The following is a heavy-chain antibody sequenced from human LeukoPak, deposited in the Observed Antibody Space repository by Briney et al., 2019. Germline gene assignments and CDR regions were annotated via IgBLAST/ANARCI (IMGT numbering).Heavy chain of an antibody. CDR3: VRDHYYGSGSPYYYGMDV. J-gene: IGHJ6*02. D-gene: IGHD3-10*01. Sequence: PSETLSLTCTISGGSISSYYWSWIRQPPGKGLEWIGYIHYSGSTNYNPSLKSRVTISGDTSKKQFSLKLSSVTAADTAVYYCVRDHYYGSGSPYYYGMDVWGQGTTVTVSS. V-gene: IGHV4-59*01. CDR2: IHYSGST. CDR1: GGSISSYY.